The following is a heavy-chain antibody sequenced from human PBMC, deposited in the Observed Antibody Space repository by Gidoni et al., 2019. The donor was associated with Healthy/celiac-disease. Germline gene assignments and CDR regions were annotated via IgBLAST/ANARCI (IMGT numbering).Heavy chain of an antibody. Sequence: QVQLVQSGAEVKKPGSSVKVSCKASGGTFSSYAISWVRQAPGQGLEWMGGIIPIFGTANYAQKFQGRVTITADESTSTAYMELSSLRSEDTAVYYCARVRRDLWSGSDPSYYYYGMDVWGQGTTVTVSS. V-gene: IGHV1-69*01. CDR2: IIPIFGTA. CDR3: ARVRRDLWSGSDPSYYYYGMDV. J-gene: IGHJ6*02. CDR1: GGTFSSYA. D-gene: IGHD3-3*01.